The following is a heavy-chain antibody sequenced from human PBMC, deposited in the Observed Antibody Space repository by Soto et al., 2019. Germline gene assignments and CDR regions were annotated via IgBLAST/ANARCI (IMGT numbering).Heavy chain of an antibody. J-gene: IGHJ6*02. CDR2: ISAYNGNT. CDR3: ARDQRIFGVVWAQDYYYGMDV. D-gene: IGHD3-3*01. CDR1: GYTFTSYG. Sequence: ASVKVSCKASGYTFTSYGISWVRQAPGQGLEWMGWISAYNGNTNYAQKLQGRVTMTTDTSTSTAYMELRSLRSDDTAVYYCARDQRIFGVVWAQDYYYGMDVWGQGTTVTVSS. V-gene: IGHV1-18*01.